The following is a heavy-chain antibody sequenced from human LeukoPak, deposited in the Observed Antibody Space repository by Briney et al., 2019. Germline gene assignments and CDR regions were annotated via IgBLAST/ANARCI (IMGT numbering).Heavy chain of an antibody. Sequence: GASVKVSCKVSGYTLTELSMHWVRQAPGKGLGWMGGFDPEDGETIYAQKFQGRVTMTEDTSTDTAYMELSSLRSEDTAVYYCATAQGVVTLNWFDPWGQGTLVTVSS. J-gene: IGHJ5*02. D-gene: IGHD3-3*01. CDR3: ATAQGVVTLNWFDP. V-gene: IGHV1-24*01. CDR2: FDPEDGET. CDR1: GYTLTELS.